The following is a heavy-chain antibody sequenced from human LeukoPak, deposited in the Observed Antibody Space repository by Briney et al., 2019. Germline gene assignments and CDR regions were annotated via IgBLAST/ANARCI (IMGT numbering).Heavy chain of an antibody. Sequence: SVKVSCKASGGTSSSYAISWVRQAPGQGLEWMGGIIPIFGTANYAQKFQGRVTITADESTSTAYMELSSLRSEDTAVYYCARDSAPYYYDSSGPIPNKGVYYYYGMDVWGQGTTVTVSS. CDR3: ARDSAPYYYDSSGPIPNKGVYYYYGMDV. CDR1: GGTSSSYA. CDR2: IIPIFGTA. V-gene: IGHV1-69*13. D-gene: IGHD3-22*01. J-gene: IGHJ6*02.